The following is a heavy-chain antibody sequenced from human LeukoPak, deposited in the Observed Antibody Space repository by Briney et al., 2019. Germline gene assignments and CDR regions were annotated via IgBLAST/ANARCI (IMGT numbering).Heavy chain of an antibody. D-gene: IGHD6-6*01. CDR1: GGTFSSYA. CDR2: IIPIFGTA. Sequence: SVKVSCKASGGTFSSYAISWVRQAPGQGLEWMGGIIPIFGTANYAQKFQGRVTITTDESTSTAYMELSSLTSADTAVYFYAREEYSSSPFDYWGQGTLVTVSS. V-gene: IGHV1-69*05. J-gene: IGHJ4*02. CDR3: AREEYSSSPFDY.